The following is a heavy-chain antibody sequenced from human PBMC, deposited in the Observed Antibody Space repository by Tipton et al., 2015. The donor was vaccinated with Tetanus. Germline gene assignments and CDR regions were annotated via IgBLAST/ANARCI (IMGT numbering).Heavy chain of an antibody. CDR1: GASARSEKYY. CDR2: INYDGST. CDR3: ARGDYYGSGTYDV. V-gene: IGHV4-61*01. D-gene: IGHD3-10*01. J-gene: IGHJ6*02. Sequence: TLSLTCFVSGASARSEKYYWSWIRQPPGKGLEWIGEINYDGSTNYSPSLKSRVTLSLDTTKKQVSLKLSSVTAADTAVYYCARGDYYGSGTYDVWGQGTTVTVPS.